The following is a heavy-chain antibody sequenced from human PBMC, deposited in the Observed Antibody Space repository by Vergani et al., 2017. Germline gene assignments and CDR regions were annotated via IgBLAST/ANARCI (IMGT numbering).Heavy chain of an antibody. J-gene: IGHJ6*02. CDR1: GGTFSSYA. CDR2: IIPIFGTA. V-gene: IGHV1-69*18. Sequence: QVQLVQSGAEVKKPGSSVKVSCKASGGTFSSYAISWVRQAPGQGLEWMGRIIPIFGTANYAQKFQGRVTITADESTSTAYMELSSLRSEDTAVYYCARDRARRDGYNRNGMDVWGQGTTVTASS. CDR3: ARDRARRDGYNRNGMDV. D-gene: IGHD5-24*01.